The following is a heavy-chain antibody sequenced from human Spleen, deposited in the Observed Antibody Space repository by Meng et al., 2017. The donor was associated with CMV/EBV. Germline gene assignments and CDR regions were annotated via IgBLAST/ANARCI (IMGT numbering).Heavy chain of an antibody. CDR2: MNPNSGDT. V-gene: IGHV1-2*02. D-gene: IGHD3-3*01. CDR1: GYTFTGYY. Sequence: ASVKVSCKASGYTFTGYYMHWVRQAPGQGLEWMGWMNPNSGDTNYARDFQGRITMTRDTSISTAYMDLSRLRSDDTAVYYCARAGFTIFGRDSYGMDVWGQGTTVTVSS. J-gene: IGHJ6*02. CDR3: ARAGFTIFGRDSYGMDV.